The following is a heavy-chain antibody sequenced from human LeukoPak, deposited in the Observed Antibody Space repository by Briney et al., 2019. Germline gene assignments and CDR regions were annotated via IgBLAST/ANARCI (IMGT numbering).Heavy chain of an antibody. CDR1: GLTVSSNY. J-gene: IGHJ6*03. D-gene: IGHD5-18*01. V-gene: IGHV3-53*01. CDR2: IYSGGST. CDR3: ARDRYSYGYYYYYYMDV. Sequence: PGGSLRLSCAASGLTVSSNYMSWVRQAPGKGLEWVSVIYSGGSTYYADSVKGRFTISRDNSKNTLYLQMNSLRAEDTAVYYCARDRYSYGYYYYYYMDVWGKGTTVTVSS.